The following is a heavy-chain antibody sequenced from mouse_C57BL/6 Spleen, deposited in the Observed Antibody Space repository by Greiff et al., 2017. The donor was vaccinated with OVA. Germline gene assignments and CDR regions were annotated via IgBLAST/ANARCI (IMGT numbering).Heavy chain of an antibody. D-gene: IGHD1-1*01. Sequence: VQLQESGAELMKPGASVKLSCKATGYTFTGYWIEWVKQRPGHGLELIGELLPGSGSTNYNEKFKGKATFTADTSSNTAYMQLSSLTTEDSAIYYGARSFITTVVVPWDYWGQGTTLTVSS. CDR1: GYTFTGYW. CDR2: LLPGSGST. V-gene: IGHV1-9*01. J-gene: IGHJ2*01. CDR3: ARSFITTVVVPWDY.